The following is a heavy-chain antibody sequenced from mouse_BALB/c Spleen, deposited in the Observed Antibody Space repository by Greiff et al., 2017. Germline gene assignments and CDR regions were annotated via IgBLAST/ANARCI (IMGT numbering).Heavy chain of an antibody. CDR1: GYTFTSYW. CDR2: IDPSDSYT. Sequence: VQLVESGAELVKPGASVKLSCKASGYTFTSYWMHWVKQRPGQGLEWIGEIDPSDSYTNYNQKFKGKATLTVDKSSSTAYMQLSSLTSEDSAVYYCATLLRPGYDGGQGTLVTVSA. J-gene: IGHJ3*01. CDR3: ATLLRPGYD. D-gene: IGHD1-2*01. V-gene: IGHV1-69*02.